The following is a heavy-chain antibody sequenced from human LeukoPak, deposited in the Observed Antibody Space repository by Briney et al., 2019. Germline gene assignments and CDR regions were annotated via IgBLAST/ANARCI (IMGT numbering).Heavy chain of an antibody. J-gene: IGHJ4*02. CDR1: AFTFSYYY. D-gene: IGHD2-8*01. CDR2: ISGSGSTI. CDR3: ARDFPADIVLMVYGFDY. V-gene: IGHV3-11*04. Sequence: GGYLTLSCAAHAFTFSYYYAGWIRQAPGRGREWVSYISGSGSTITYADSVKGRFTISTDHATHSLYLRTNSVRDARTAVYYCARDFPADIVLMVYGFDYWGQGTLVTVSS.